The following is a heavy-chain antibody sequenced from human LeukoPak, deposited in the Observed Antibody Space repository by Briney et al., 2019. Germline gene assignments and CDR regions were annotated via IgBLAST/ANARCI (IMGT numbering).Heavy chain of an antibody. V-gene: IGHV1-2*02. Sequence: ASVKVSCKASGYTFSGHYMHWIRQAPGQGLEWMGWINAESGETKYAQKFQGRVTMTRDTSISTAYMELSRLRSDDTAVYYCARAGITMVRGVADYYYYYYMDVWGKGTTVTISS. J-gene: IGHJ6*03. CDR2: INAESGET. CDR1: GYTFSGHY. D-gene: IGHD3-10*01. CDR3: ARAGITMVRGVADYYYYYYMDV.